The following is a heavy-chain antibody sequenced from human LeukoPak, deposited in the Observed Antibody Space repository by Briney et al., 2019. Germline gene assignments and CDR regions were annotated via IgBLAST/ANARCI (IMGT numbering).Heavy chain of an antibody. V-gene: IGHV1-3*01. CDR3: ARVPMVISALWDY. Sequence: ASVKVSCTASGYTFTSYAIHWVRQAPGQRLEWMGWINAGNGNTKYSQKFQGRVTITRDTSASTAYMELSSLRSEDTAVYYCARVPMVISALWDYWGQGTLVTVSS. J-gene: IGHJ4*02. CDR2: INAGNGNT. CDR1: GYTFTSYA. D-gene: IGHD4/OR15-4a*01.